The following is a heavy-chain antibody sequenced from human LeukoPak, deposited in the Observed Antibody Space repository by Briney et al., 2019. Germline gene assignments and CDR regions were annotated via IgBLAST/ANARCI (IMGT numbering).Heavy chain of an antibody. J-gene: IGHJ4*02. Sequence: GGSLRLSCAASGFTFSSYEMNWVRQAPGKGLEWVSHISSSGNTIYYTDSVKGRFTISRDNSKNLPYLQMNSLKAEDTAIYYCARTVARIGYWGQGTLVAVSS. CDR1: GFTFSSYE. D-gene: IGHD4-23*01. CDR2: ISSSGNTI. V-gene: IGHV3-48*03. CDR3: ARTVARIGY.